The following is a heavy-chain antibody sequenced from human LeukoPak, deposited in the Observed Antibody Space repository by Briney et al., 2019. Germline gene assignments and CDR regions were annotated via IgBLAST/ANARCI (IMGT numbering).Heavy chain of an antibody. D-gene: IGHD2-2*01. CDR2: IYHSGST. CDR1: AYSISSGYY. Sequence: KPSETLSLTCAVSAYSISSGYYWAWIRQPPGKGLEWIGSIYHSGSTYYNPSLKSRVTISIDTSKNQFSLKLSPVTAADTAVYYCTRHGIECSSTNCYWATVRYWGQGTLVTVSS. CDR3: TRHGIECSSTNCYWATVRY. V-gene: IGHV4-38-2*01. J-gene: IGHJ4*02.